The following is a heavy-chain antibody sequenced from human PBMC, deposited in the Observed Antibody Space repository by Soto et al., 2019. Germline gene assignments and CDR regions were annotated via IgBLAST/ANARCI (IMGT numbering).Heavy chain of an antibody. CDR2: INTYSGNT. V-gene: IGHV1-18*04. J-gene: IGHJ4*02. Sequence: QVQLVQSGAEVKKPGASVRVSCKASEQTFTNYGINWVRLAPGQGLEWMGWINTYSGNTIYAQKFQDRLTIITDTSTNTASMELRSLTSDDTAVFYCAGGQGSLIPYYFDSWGQGTLVTVSS. CDR1: EQTFTNYG. D-gene: IGHD2-2*01. CDR3: AGGQGSLIPYYFDS.